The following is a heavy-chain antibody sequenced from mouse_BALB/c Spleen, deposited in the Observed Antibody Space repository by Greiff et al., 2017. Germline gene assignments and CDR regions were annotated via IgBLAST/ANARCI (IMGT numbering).Heavy chain of an antibody. CDR3: AREGYYPAWFAY. J-gene: IGHJ3*01. Sequence: EVQLVESGGGLVKPGGSLKLSCAASGFTFSDYYMYWVRQTPEKRLEWVATISDGGSYTYYPDSVKGRFTISRDNAKNNLYLQMSSLKSEDTAMYYCAREGYYPAWFAYWGQGTLVTVSA. CDR2: ISDGGSYT. D-gene: IGHD1-1*01. V-gene: IGHV5-4*02. CDR1: GFTFSDYY.